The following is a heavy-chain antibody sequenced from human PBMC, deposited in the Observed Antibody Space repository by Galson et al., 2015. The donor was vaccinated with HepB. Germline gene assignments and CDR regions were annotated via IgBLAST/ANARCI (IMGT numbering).Heavy chain of an antibody. J-gene: IGHJ6*02. CDR3: ARSIAVAPPYYYYYYGMDV. CDR2: INPSGGST. V-gene: IGHV1-46*03. CDR1: GYTFTSYY. D-gene: IGHD6-19*01. Sequence: SVKVSCKASGYTFTSYYMHWVRQAPGQGLEWMGIINPSGGSTSYAQKFQGRVTMTRDTSTSTVYMELSSLRSEDTAVYYCARSIAVAPPYYYYYYGMDVWGQGTTVTVSS.